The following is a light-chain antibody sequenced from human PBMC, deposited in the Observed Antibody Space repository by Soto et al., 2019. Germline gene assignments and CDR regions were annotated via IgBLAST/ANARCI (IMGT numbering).Light chain of an antibody. J-gene: IGKJ1*01. CDR1: QSISNY. V-gene: IGKV1-39*01. Sequence: DIQMTQSPSSLSAPVGYRVTITCRASQSISNYLNWYQQIPGKAPKLPIYAASSLQSGVPSRFSGSGSGTAFTLTISSLQPEDFATYYCQQSFRNPLTFGQGTKVDIK. CDR3: QQSFRNPLT. CDR2: AAS.